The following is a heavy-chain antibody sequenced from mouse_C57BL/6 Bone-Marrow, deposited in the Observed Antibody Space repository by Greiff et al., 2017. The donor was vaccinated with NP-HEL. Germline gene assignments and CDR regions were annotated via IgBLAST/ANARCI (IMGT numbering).Heavy chain of an antibody. Sequence: VKLVESGPELVKPGASVKISCTASGYAFSSSWMNWVKQRPGKGLEWIGRIYPGDGDTNYNGKCKGKATLTADKSSSTAYMQRSSPTSDDSAVYFCATTVVGFGYWGQGTTLTVSS. J-gene: IGHJ2*01. V-gene: IGHV1-82*01. CDR1: GYAFSSSW. D-gene: IGHD1-1*01. CDR3: ATTVVGFGY. CDR2: IYPGDGDT.